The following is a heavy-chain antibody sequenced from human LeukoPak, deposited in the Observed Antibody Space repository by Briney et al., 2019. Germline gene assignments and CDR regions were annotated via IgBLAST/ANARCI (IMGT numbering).Heavy chain of an antibody. D-gene: IGHD1-20*01. J-gene: IGHJ4*02. CDR3: ARDLPPGINGTTLPGY. CDR2: ISAYNGNT. V-gene: IGHV1-18*01. Sequence: ASVKVSCKTSGHTFTSYGISWVRQAPGQGLEWMGWISAYNGNTNYAQKLQGRVTMTTDTSTSTAYMELRSLRSDDTAVYYCARDLPPGINGTTLPGYWGQGTLVTVSS. CDR1: GHTFTSYG.